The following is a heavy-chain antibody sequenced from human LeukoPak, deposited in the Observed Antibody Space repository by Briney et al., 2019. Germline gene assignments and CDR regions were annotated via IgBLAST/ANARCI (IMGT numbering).Heavy chain of an antibody. D-gene: IGHD3-9*01. Sequence: GASVKVSCKASGGTFSSYAISWVRQAPGQGLEWMGWISAYNGNTNYAQKLQGRVTMTTDTSTSTAYMELRSLRSDDTAVYYCASSKAAVLTGYYDYWGQGTLVTVSS. J-gene: IGHJ4*02. V-gene: IGHV1-18*01. CDR2: ISAYNGNT. CDR3: ASSKAAVLTGYYDY. CDR1: GGTFSSYA.